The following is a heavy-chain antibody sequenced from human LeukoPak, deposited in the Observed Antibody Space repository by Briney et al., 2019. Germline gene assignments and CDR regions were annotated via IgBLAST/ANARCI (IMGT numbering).Heavy chain of an antibody. CDR3: ARDLGSRAARNWFDP. CDR2: ISSSGSTI. CDR1: GFTFSDYY. V-gene: IGHV3-11*01. J-gene: IGHJ5*02. D-gene: IGHD6-6*01. Sequence: GGSLRLSCAASGFTFSDYYMGWIRQAPGKGLEWASYISSSGSTIYYADSVKGRFTISRDNAKNSLYLQMNSLRAEDTAVYYCARDLGSRAARNWFDPWGQGTLVTVSS.